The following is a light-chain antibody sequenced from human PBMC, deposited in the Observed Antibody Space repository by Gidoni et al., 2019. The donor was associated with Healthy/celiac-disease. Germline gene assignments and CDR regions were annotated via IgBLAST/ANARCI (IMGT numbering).Light chain of an antibody. J-gene: IGLJ2*01. Sequence: SSELTQDPAVSVALGQTVRIKCQGDSLRSYYASWYQQKPGQAPVLVIYGKNNRPSGIPDRFSGSSSGNTASLTITGAQAEDEADYYCNSRDSSGNPYVVFGGGTKLTVL. CDR3: NSRDSSGNPYVV. V-gene: IGLV3-19*01. CDR2: GKN. CDR1: SLRSYY.